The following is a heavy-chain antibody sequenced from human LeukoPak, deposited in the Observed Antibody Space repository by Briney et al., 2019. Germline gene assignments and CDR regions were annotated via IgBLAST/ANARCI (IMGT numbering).Heavy chain of an antibody. V-gene: IGHV3-30*02. CDR3: AKASYSSSWSTFDP. J-gene: IGHJ5*02. CDR2: IRYDGSNI. D-gene: IGHD6-13*01. CDR1: GFTISSYG. Sequence: GVPLRLSCAASGFTISSYGMHWVRQAPDKRLEWVAFIRYDGSNIYYADSVKGRFTISRDNSKNTLYLQMNSLRAEDTAVYYCAKASYSSSWSTFDPWGQGTLVTVSS.